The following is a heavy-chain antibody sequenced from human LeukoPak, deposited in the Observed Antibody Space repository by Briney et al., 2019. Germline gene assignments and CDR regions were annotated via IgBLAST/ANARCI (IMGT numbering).Heavy chain of an antibody. CDR3: AKDHRGYCTSTSCQNVLGD. CDR2: ISGSGGST. D-gene: IGHD2-2*01. V-gene: IGHV3-23*01. J-gene: IGHJ4*02. Sequence: PGGSLRLSCAASGFTFSSYAMSWVRQAPGKGLEWVSAISGSGGSTYYADSVKGRFTISRDNSKNTLYLQMNSLRAEDTAVYYCAKDHRGYCTSTSCQNVLGDWGQGTLVTVSS. CDR1: GFTFSSYA.